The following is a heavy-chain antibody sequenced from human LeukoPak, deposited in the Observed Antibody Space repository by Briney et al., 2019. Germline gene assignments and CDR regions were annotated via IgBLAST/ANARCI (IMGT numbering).Heavy chain of an antibody. J-gene: IGHJ4*02. D-gene: IGHD2-2*01. CDR1: GYTFTGYH. Sequence: ASVKVSCKASGYTFTGYHMHWVRQAPGQVLEWMGRINPNSGDTNYAQKFQGRVTMTRDTSISTAYMELSRLRSDDTAVYYCARDYCSSTSCLFDYWGRGTLVTVSS. CDR3: ARDYCSSTSCLFDY. V-gene: IGHV1-2*06. CDR2: INPNSGDT.